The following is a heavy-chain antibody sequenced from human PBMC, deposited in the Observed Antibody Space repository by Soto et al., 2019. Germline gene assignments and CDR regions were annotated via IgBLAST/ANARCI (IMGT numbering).Heavy chain of an antibody. J-gene: IGHJ4*02. CDR1: GGTFSSYT. CDR3: AGEDGVTGTTFGYYFDY. CDR2: IIPILGIA. D-gene: IGHD1-20*01. V-gene: IGHV1-69*02. Sequence: ASVKVSCKASGGTFSSYTISWVRQAPGQGLEWMGRIIPILGIANYAQKFQGRVTITADKSTSTAYMELSSLRSEDTAVYYCAGEDGVTGTTFGYYFDYWGQGTLVTVSS.